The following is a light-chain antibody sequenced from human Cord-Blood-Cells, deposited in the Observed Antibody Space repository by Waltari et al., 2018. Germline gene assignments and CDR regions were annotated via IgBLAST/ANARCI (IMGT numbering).Light chain of an antibody. CDR2: DVS. CDR3: SSYTSSSTLYV. V-gene: IGLV2-14*01. J-gene: IGLJ1*01. CDR1: SSDVGGYTY. Sequence: QSALTQPASVSGSPGQSITIPCTGTSSDVGGYTYVSCYQQHPGKAPKLIFHDVSNRPSGVSNRFSCSKSSNTASLTISGLQAEDEADYYCSSYTSSSTLYVFGTGTKVTVL.